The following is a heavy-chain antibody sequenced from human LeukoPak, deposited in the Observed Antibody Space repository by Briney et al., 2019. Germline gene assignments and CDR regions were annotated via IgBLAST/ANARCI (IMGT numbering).Heavy chain of an antibody. CDR1: GLTFNNYA. V-gene: IGHV3-23*01. D-gene: IGHD3-22*01. J-gene: IGHJ5*01. CDR2: ISGRGGNT. CDR3: ATGYSDSLRSPLDS. Sequence: GGSLRLSCAASGLTFNNYALPWIRQAPGKGLEWVSSISGRGGNTYYADSVKGRFTISRDDSKNTLFLQMNSLRAEDTAVYYCATGYSDSLRSPLDSWGQGTLVTVSS.